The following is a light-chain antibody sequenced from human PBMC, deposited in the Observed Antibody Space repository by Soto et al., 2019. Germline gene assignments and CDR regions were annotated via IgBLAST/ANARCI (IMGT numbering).Light chain of an antibody. CDR3: LQRSKWPLT. J-gene: IGKJ5*01. CDR2: DAS. CDR1: QSIGLS. Sequence: IVLTQSPATLSLSPGESATLSCRASQSIGLSLAWYQQKPGQAPRLVIYDASNRATGVPARFSGSGSGADFTLPINSLEPDDFAVYYCLQRSKWPLTFGRGTRLEIK. V-gene: IGKV3-11*01.